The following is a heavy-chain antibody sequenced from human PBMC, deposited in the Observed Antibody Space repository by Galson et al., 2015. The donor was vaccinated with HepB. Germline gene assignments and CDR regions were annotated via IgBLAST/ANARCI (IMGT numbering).Heavy chain of an antibody. CDR3: ARERESSGYFGYFDL. Sequence: SLRLSCAASGFTFGNYAMHWVRQAPGKGPEYVSVLTGNGGTTHYANSVKGRFTISGDISRNTMYLQTDSLRPEDMAVYYCARERESSGYFGYFDLWGRGTPVIVSS. CDR1: GFTFGNYA. J-gene: IGHJ2*01. CDR2: LTGNGGTT. V-gene: IGHV3-64*01. D-gene: IGHD3-22*01.